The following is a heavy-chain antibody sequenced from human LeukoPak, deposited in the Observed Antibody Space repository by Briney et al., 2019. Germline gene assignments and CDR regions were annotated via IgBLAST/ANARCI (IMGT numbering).Heavy chain of an antibody. CDR3: ARSHGAGLQWFDT. Sequence: PSETLSLTCGVYGGSFNDYYWSWIRQPPGKGLEWIGEINHAGNTNYNPSLKSRVSMSVDRSESQVSLHLNSVTAADTAVYYCARSHGAGLQWFDTWGQGTPVTVSS. CDR1: GGSFNDYY. CDR2: INHAGNT. V-gene: IGHV4-34*01. D-gene: IGHD3-10*01. J-gene: IGHJ5*02.